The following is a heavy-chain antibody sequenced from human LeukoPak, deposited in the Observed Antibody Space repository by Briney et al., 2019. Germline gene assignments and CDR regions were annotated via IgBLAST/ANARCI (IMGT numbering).Heavy chain of an antibody. Sequence: PGGSLRLSCAASGFTFRNYEMNWARQAPGKGLEWVSYISSSGSTVYYPDPVKGRFSISRDNAKNSLSLQMNSLRAEDTAVYFCAAKEGTQSDFDYWGQGTLVTVSS. V-gene: IGHV3-48*03. J-gene: IGHJ4*02. CDR2: ISSSGSTV. CDR3: AAKEGTQSDFDY. D-gene: IGHD1-14*01. CDR1: GFTFRNYE.